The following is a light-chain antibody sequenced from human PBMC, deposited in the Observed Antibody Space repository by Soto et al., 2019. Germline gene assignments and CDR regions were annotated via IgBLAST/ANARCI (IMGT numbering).Light chain of an antibody. CDR3: QQYGSSPIT. J-gene: IGKJ5*01. Sequence: EIVMTQSLATLSVSPGERATLSCRASQSVSSSYLAWYQQNPGQAPRLLMYGASSRATGIPDRLSGSGSGTDFTLTISRLEPEDFAVYYCQQYGSSPITFGQGTRLEI. V-gene: IGKV3-20*01. CDR2: GAS. CDR1: QSVSSSY.